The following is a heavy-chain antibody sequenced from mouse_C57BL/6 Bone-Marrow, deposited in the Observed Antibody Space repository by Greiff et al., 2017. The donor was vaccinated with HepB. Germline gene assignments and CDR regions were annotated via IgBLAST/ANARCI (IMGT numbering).Heavy chain of an antibody. D-gene: IGHD2-4*01. CDR1: GYTFTSYG. V-gene: IGHV1-81*01. J-gene: IGHJ3*01. CDR3: ARSYDYDGFAY. Sequence: QVQLKESGAELARPWASVKLSCKASGYTFTSYGISWVKQRTGQGLEWIGEIYPRSGNTYYNEKFKGKATLTADKSSSTAYMELRSLTSEDSAVYFCARSYDYDGFAYWGQGTLVTVSA. CDR2: IYPRSGNT.